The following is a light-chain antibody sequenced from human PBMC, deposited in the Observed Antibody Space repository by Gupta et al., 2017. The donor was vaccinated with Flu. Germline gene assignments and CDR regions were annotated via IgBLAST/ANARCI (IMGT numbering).Light chain of an antibody. CDR1: SSNIGAGYD. Sequence: QSVLTQPPSVSGAPGQRVTLSCTGSSSNIGAGYDVHWYQQLPGTAPKLLIYGNSNRPSGVPDRFSGSKSGTSASLAIPGLQAEDEADYYCQSYDSSLGVVFGGGPKLTVL. V-gene: IGLV1-40*01. CDR3: QSYDSSLGVV. J-gene: IGLJ2*01. CDR2: GNS.